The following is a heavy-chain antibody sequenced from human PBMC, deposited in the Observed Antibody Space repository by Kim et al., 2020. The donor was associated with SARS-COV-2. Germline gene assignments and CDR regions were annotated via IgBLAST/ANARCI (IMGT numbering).Heavy chain of an antibody. CDR2: ISYDGSNK. CDR3: AKDFDTMIYYFDY. CDR1: GFTFSSYG. Sequence: GGSLRLSCAASGFTFSSYGMHWVRQAPGKGLEWVAVISYDGSNKYYADSVKGRFTISRDNSKNTLYLQMNSLRAEDTAVYYCAKDFDTMIYYFDYWGQGTLVTVSS. J-gene: IGHJ4*02. D-gene: IGHD3-22*01. V-gene: IGHV3-30*18.